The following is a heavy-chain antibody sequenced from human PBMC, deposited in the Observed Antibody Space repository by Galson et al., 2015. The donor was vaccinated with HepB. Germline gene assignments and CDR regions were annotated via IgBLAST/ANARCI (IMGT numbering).Heavy chain of an antibody. V-gene: IGHV3-7*03. Sequence: SLRLSCAASGFTFSTYWMTWVRQAPGKGLEWVANINQDGSEKNYVDSVKGRFTISRDNAKISLSLQMNSLRTEDTAVYYCVRDMDVWGQGTTVTVSS. CDR3: VRDMDV. CDR2: INQDGSEK. CDR1: GFTFSTYW. J-gene: IGHJ6*02.